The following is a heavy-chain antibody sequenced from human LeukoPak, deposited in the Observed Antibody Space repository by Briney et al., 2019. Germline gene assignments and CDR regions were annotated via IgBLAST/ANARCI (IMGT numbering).Heavy chain of an antibody. V-gene: IGHV3-21*01. CDR2: IGTRTTDT. CDR1: GFTSSTYD. CDR3: ARAPGVVYDAFDL. D-gene: IGHD2-15*01. Sequence: GGSLRLSCAASGFTSSTYDMHWVRQAPGKGLEWVSYIGTRTTDTYFADSVRGRFTISRDNAKNSLYLQMNSLRAEDTAVCYCARAPGVVYDAFDLWGQGTMVTVSS. J-gene: IGHJ3*01.